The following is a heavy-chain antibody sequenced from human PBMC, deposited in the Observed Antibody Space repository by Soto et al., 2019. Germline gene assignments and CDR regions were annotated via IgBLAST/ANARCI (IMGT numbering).Heavy chain of an antibody. D-gene: IGHD2-2*01. J-gene: IGHJ3*02. CDR2: INPSGGST. CDR1: GDTFTSYY. CDR3: ARALTVADIVVVPAADDAFDI. V-gene: IGHV1-46*03. Sequence: GASVKVSCKASGDTFTSYYMHWVRQAPGQGLEWMGIINPSGGSTSYAQKFQGRVTMTRDTSTSTVYMELSSLRSEDTAVYYCARALTVADIVVVPAADDAFDIWGQGTMVTVSS.